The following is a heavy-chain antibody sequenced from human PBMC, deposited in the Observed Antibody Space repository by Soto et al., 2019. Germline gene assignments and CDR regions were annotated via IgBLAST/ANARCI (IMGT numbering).Heavy chain of an antibody. J-gene: IGHJ1*01. CDR3: ATSPGTGWYRYFQH. CDR2: FYYSVST. V-gene: IGHV4-59*01. Sequence: QVQLQESGPGLVKPSETLSLTCTVSAGSLSSYYWSWIRQPRGNGLEWIGYFYYSVSTNYNPSLKSRVTISVDTSKNQFSQKLISVTAADTAVYYCATSPGTGWYRYFQHWGPGTLVTVSS. D-gene: IGHD6-19*01. CDR1: AGSLSSYY.